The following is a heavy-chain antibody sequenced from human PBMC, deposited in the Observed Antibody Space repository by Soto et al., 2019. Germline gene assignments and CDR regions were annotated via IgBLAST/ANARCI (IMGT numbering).Heavy chain of an antibody. CDR3: SRDIAFDIGY. CDR2: IYSKAGKM. D-gene: IGHD2-15*01. CDR1: GYTFNDFG. V-gene: IGHV1-18*01. J-gene: IGHJ4*02. Sequence: QVHLLQSGAEVQKPGASVKVSCKTSGYTFNDFGITWVRQAPGLGLEWLGWIYSKAGKMNFAPKFQNRVIMTTDTSTSTAFMELKSLTFGDSAIYFCSRDIAFDIGYWGQGTLVTVS.